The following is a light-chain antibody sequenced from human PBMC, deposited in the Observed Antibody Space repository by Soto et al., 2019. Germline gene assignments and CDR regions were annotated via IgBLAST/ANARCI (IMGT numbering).Light chain of an antibody. V-gene: IGLV2-11*01. CDR2: DVN. J-gene: IGLJ2*01. CDR1: SGDVDGFNY. Sequence: QSALTQPRSVSGSPGQTVTASCTGISGDVDGFNYVSWYQHHPGEAPKLIIYDVNQRPSGDPDRFSGSKSANTASLTISGLQADDEADYYCCSYAGPYVVFGGGTKVTVL. CDR3: CSYAGPYVV.